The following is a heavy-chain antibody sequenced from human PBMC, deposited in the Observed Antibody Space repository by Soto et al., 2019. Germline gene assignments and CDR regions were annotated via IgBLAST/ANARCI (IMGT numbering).Heavy chain of an antibody. J-gene: IGHJ4*02. CDR2: INTDNGNT. V-gene: IGHV1-3*04. D-gene: IGHD3-10*01. Sequence: QVQLVQSGAEVKKPGASVKVSCKASGCSFTNYALHWVRQAPGQRPEWMGWINTDNGNTKYSQHFQGRVTITRDTPASTAYMELNSLRSEDTAVYYCAKDGIILVRGVLMLHYWGQGTLVTVSS. CDR1: GCSFTNYA. CDR3: AKDGIILVRGVLMLHY.